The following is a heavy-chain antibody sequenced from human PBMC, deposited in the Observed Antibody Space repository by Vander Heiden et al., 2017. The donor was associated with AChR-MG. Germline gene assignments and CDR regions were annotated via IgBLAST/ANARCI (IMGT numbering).Heavy chain of an antibody. V-gene: IGHV1-2*02. Sequence: QVQLVQSGAEVKKPGPSVKLPCKVSGYTSTGYYMHWVRQAPGQGLEWMGWMNPNSGGTNYAQKFQGRVTMTRDTSISTAYMELSRLGSDDTAVYYCARGPARSRFFVFEDYWGQGTLVTVSS. CDR2: MNPNSGGT. CDR3: ARGPARSRFFVFEDY. D-gene: IGHD3-10*01. CDR1: GYTSTGYY. J-gene: IGHJ4*02.